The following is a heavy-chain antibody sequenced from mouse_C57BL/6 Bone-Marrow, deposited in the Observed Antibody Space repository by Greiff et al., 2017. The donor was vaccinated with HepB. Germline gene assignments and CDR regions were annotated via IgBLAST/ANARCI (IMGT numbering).Heavy chain of an antibody. CDR1: GFTFSSYA. CDR3: TKTAQALYAMDY. V-gene: IGHV5-9-1*02. CDR2: ISSGGDYI. D-gene: IGHD3-2*02. Sequence: DVQLVESGEGLVKPGGSLKLSCAASGFTFSSYAMSWVRQTPEKRLEWVAYISSGGDYIYYADTVKGRFTISRDNARNTLYLQMSSLKSEDTAMYYCTKTAQALYAMDYWGQGTSVTVSS. J-gene: IGHJ4*01.